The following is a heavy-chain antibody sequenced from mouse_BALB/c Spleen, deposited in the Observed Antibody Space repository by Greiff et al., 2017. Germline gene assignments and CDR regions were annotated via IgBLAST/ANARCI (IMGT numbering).Heavy chain of an antibody. Sequence: VHLVESGPGLVQPSQSLSITCTVSGFSLTSYGVHWVRQSPGKGLEWLGVIWSGGSTDDNAAFISRLSISKDNSKSQVFFKMNSLQAADTAIYYCARILGGYAMDYWGQGTSVTVSS. CDR3: ARILGGYAMDY. CDR2: IWSGGST. CDR1: GFSLTSYG. D-gene: IGHD3-3*01. V-gene: IGHV2-4-1*01. J-gene: IGHJ4*01.